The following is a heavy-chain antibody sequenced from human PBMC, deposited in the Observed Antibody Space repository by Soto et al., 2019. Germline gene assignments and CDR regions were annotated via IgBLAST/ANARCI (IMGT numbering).Heavy chain of an antibody. CDR3: AGGIAVAGHRSCVPPKNYGMDV. CDR2: IIPIFGTA. CDR1: GGTFSSYA. D-gene: IGHD6-19*01. J-gene: IGHJ6*02. Sequence: QVQLVQSGAEVKKPGSSVKVSCKASGGTFSSYAISWVRQAPGQGLEWMGGIIPIFGTANYAQKFQGRVTITADESTSTAYMELSSLRSEDTAVYYCAGGIAVAGHRSCVPPKNYGMDVWGQGTTVTVSS. V-gene: IGHV1-69*01.